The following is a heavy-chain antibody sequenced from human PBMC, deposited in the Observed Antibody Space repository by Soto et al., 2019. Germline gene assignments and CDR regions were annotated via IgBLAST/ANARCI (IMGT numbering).Heavy chain of an antibody. J-gene: IGHJ4*02. CDR3: ARDGGYNGYDFDY. CDR1: GFTFSRHS. CDR2: ISSTSSAI. D-gene: IGHD5-12*01. Sequence: EVQLVESGGGLVQPGGSLRLSCAASGFTFSRHSMNWVRQAPGKGLDWVSYISSTSSAIYYADSVKGRFTISRDNAKNSLYLQMNSLRDEDTAVYYCARDGGYNGYDFDYWGQGTLVSVSS. V-gene: IGHV3-48*02.